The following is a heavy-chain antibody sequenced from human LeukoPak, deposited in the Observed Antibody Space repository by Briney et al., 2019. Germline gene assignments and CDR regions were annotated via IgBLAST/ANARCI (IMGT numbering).Heavy chain of an antibody. CDR1: GFTVSSNS. J-gene: IGHJ4*02. CDR2: IYSDNT. CDR3: ARRAGAYSHPYDY. V-gene: IGHV3-53*01. Sequence: GGSLRLSCTVSGFTVSSNSMSWVRQAPGKGLEWVSFIYSDNTHYSDPVKGRFTISRDNSKNTLYLQMNSLRAEDTAVYYCARRAGAYSHPYDYWGKGTLVTVSS. D-gene: IGHD4/OR15-4a*01.